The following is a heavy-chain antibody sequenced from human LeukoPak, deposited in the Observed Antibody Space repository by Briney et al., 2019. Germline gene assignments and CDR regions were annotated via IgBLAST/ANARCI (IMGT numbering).Heavy chain of an antibody. D-gene: IGHD2-21*01. CDR2: INPNSGGT. CDR3: ARADRLDGGPYLIGP. CDR1: GYSFTDYY. V-gene: IGHV1-2*02. Sequence: GASVKVSCTTSGYSFTDYYMHWVRQAPGQGLEWMGWINPNSGGTSSAQKFQGRVTMTRDTSITTVYMEVSWLTSGDTAIYYCARADRLDGGPYLIGPRGQGTLVTVSS. J-gene: IGHJ4*02.